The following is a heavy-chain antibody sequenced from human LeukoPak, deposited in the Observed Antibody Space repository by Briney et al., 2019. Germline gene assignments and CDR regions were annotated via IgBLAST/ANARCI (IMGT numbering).Heavy chain of an antibody. CDR2: ISGSGGST. V-gene: IGHV3-23*01. CDR3: AKVSLVSGNYANFDY. CDR1: GFTFSSYG. Sequence: GGSLRLSCAASGFTFSSYGMSWVRQAPGKGLEWVSAISGSGGSTYYADSVKGRFTNSRDNSKNTLFLQMNSLRAEDTAVYYCAKVSLVSGNYANFDYWGQGTLVTVSS. J-gene: IGHJ4*02. D-gene: IGHD1-26*01.